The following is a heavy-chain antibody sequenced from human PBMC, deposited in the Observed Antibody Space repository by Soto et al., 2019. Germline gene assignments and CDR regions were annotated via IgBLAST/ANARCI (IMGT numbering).Heavy chain of an antibody. CDR1: GGSISSSSYY. CDR3: ASSLGPSIVGASSFDY. V-gene: IGHV4-39*01. J-gene: IGHJ4*02. CDR2: IYYSGST. Sequence: QLQLQESGPGLVKPSETLSLTCTVSGGSISSSSYYWGWIRQPPGKGLEWIGSIYYSGSTYYNPSLKSRVTISVDTPKNQFSLKLSSVTAADTAVYYCASSLGPSIVGASSFDYWGQGTLVTVSS. D-gene: IGHD1-26*01.